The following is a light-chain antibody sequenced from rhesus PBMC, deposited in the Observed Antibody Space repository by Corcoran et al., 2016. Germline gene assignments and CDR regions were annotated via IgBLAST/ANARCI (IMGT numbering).Light chain of an antibody. V-gene: IGKV2-65*01. CDR2: KIS. CDR3: MQYTHIPYS. Sequence: DVLMTQSPLALPISPGQPASISCRSSQSLIHNNGNTYLSWFQQKPGQPPRLLIYKISTRFSGVPDRFSGSGAVTDFTLRIGRVEAEDIGIYYCMQYTHIPYSFGQGTKVEIK. J-gene: IGKJ2*01. CDR1: QSLIHNNGNTY.